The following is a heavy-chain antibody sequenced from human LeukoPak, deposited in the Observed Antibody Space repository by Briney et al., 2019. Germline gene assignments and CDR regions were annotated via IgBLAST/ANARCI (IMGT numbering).Heavy chain of an antibody. CDR2: IYTSGST. V-gene: IGHV4-61*02. J-gene: IGHJ4*02. D-gene: IGHD3-3*01. CDR1: GGSISSGSYY. Sequence: SQTLSLTCTVSGGSISSGSYYWSWIRQPAGKGLEWIGRIYTSGSTNYNPSLKSRVTISVDTSKNQFSLKLSSVTAADTAVYYCARLEYYFGYWGQGTLVTVSS. CDR3: ARLEYYFGY.